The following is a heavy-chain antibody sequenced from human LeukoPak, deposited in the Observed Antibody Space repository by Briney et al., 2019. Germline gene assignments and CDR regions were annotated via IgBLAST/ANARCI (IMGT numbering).Heavy chain of an antibody. J-gene: IGHJ3*02. Sequence: GGSLRLSCAASGFTFSRYAMSWVRQAPGKGLEWVLGISGSSGRTYYVDSVKGRFTISRDNSKNTLYLQMNSLRAEDTAVYYCAKRNGYDGDSGVFDIWGQGTMVTVSS. CDR1: GFTFSRYA. CDR3: AKRNGYDGDSGVFDI. CDR2: ISGSSGRT. V-gene: IGHV3-23*01. D-gene: IGHD5-12*01.